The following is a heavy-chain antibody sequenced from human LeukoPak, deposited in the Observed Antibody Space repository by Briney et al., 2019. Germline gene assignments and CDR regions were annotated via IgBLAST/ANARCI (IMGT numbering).Heavy chain of an antibody. Sequence: GGSLRLSCGASGFTFSTYEMNWVRQAPGKGLEWVAVIWYDGNTKDYADSVKGRFSIARDNSNDKVFLQMNSLRTEDTAVYYCARDGSGYHSYCDHWSQGTLVTVSS. CDR1: GFTFSTYE. CDR3: ARDGSGYHSYCDH. V-gene: IGHV3-33*08. J-gene: IGHJ4*02. D-gene: IGHD5-12*01. CDR2: IWYDGNTK.